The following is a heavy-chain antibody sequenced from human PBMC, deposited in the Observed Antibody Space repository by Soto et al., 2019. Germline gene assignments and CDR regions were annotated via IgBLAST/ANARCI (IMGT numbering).Heavy chain of an antibody. J-gene: IGHJ4*02. V-gene: IGHV3-33*01. Sequence: QVQLVESGGGVVQPVRSLRLSCVASGFTFSNYVMHWVRQAPGKGLEWVAAIWHDGSNQYYADSVKGRFIVSRDNSKNTLYLQMNSLRGEDTAVYYCARESGSYHFDYWGQGTLVTVSS. D-gene: IGHD3-10*01. CDR2: IWHDGSNQ. CDR3: ARESGSYHFDY. CDR1: GFTFSNYV.